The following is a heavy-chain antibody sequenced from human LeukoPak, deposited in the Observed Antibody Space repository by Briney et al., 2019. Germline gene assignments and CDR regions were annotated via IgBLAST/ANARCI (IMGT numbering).Heavy chain of an antibody. CDR3: ARVLGYCGGGSNCYESPGY. J-gene: IGHJ4*02. Sequence: AASVKVSCKASGYTFSGYFIHWVRQAPGQGLEWMGRIHPYRGATNYAQKFQGRVTMTRDTPISTTYMELNRLTSDDTGVYYCARVLGYCGGGSNCYESPGYWGQGTLVTVSS. CDR2: IHPYRGAT. CDR1: GYTFSGYF. V-gene: IGHV1-2*05. D-gene: IGHD2-15*01.